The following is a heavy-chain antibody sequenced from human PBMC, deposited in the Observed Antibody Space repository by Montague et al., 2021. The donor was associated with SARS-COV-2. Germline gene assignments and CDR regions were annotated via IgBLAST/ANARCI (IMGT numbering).Heavy chain of an antibody. V-gene: IGHV3-66*01. Sequence: SLRLSCAAPGFTVSSNYMSWVRQAPGKGLGWVSVIYSGGSTYYADSVKGRFTISRDNSKNTLYLQMNSLRAEDTAVYYCARGGDYDFWSGYVNYGMDVWGQGTTVTVSS. CDR2: IYSGGST. J-gene: IGHJ6*02. CDR1: GFTVSSNY. D-gene: IGHD3-3*01. CDR3: ARGGDYDFWSGYVNYGMDV.